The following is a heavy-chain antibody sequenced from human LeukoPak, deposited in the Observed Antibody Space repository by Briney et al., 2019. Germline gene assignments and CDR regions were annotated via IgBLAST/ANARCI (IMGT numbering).Heavy chain of an antibody. CDR1: GYSISSGYY. Sequence: SETLSLTCTVSGYSISSGYYWGWIRQPPGKGLEWIGSIYHSGSTYYNPSLKSRVTISVDTSKNQFSLELSSVTAADTAVYYCARVGRGSGIKNWFDPWGQGTLVTVSS. V-gene: IGHV4-38-2*02. D-gene: IGHD3-10*01. J-gene: IGHJ5*02. CDR2: IYHSGST. CDR3: ARVGRGSGIKNWFDP.